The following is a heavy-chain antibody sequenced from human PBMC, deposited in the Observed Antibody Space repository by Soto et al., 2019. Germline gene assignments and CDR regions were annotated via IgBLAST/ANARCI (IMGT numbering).Heavy chain of an antibody. CDR1: GGSISSGGHY. V-gene: IGHV4-31*03. Sequence: SETLSLTCTVSGGSISSGGHYWSWIRQHPGKGLEWIGYIYHSGTTYYNPSLNSRITISVDTSKNHFSLKLSSVTAVDTAVYYCASSTVRGRAFDYWGQGTLVPVSS. CDR3: ASSTVRGRAFDY. CDR2: IYHSGTT. J-gene: IGHJ4*02. D-gene: IGHD1-26*01.